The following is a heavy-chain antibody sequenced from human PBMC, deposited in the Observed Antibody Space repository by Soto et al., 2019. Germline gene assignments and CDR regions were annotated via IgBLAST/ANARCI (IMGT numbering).Heavy chain of an antibody. CDR3: ARDKNPTYYYDSSGYYWFHP. CDR2: IIPIFGTA. D-gene: IGHD3-22*01. Sequence: GASVKVSCKASGGTFSSYAISWVRQAPGQGLEWMGGIIPIFGTANYAQKFQGRVTITADESTSTAYMELSSLRSEDTAVYYCARDKNPTYYYDSSGYYWFHPWGQGTLVTVSS. CDR1: GGTFSSYA. J-gene: IGHJ5*02. V-gene: IGHV1-69*13.